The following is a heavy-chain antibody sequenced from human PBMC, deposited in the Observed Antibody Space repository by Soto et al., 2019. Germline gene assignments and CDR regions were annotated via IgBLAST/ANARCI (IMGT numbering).Heavy chain of an antibody. J-gene: IGHJ4*02. CDR3: AKGGPAARPGNLQNFDY. CDR1: GFTFSSYA. Sequence: GGSLRLSCAASGFTFSSYAMSWVRQAPGKGLEWVSAISGSGGSTYYADSVKGRFTISRDNSKNTLYLQMNSLRAEDTAVYYCAKGGPAARPGNLQNFDYWGQGTLVTVSS. D-gene: IGHD6-6*01. V-gene: IGHV3-23*01. CDR2: ISGSGGST.